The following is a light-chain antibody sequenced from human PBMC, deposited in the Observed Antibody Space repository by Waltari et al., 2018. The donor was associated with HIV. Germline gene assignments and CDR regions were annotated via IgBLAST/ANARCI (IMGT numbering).Light chain of an antibody. CDR1: QDIKKD. Sequence: DIQMTQSPSSVSADVGDRVIITCRASQDIKKDLNWYQQKPGRSPRLLIYSASGLQSGVPSTFSGSGSEVEFNFTIAALETEDSALFYCQQSHKTPLTFGGGTRIEIK. CDR3: QQSHKTPLT. J-gene: IGKJ5*01. V-gene: IGKV1-39*01. CDR2: SAS.